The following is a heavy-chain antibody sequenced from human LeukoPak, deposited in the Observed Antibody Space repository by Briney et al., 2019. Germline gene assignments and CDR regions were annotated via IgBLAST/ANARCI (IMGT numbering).Heavy chain of an antibody. V-gene: IGHV3-15*01. CDR2: IKSKINDGTA. CDR1: GFTFSNAW. J-gene: IGHJ4*02. D-gene: IGHD2-8*01. Sequence: GGSLRLSCAASGFTFSNAWMSWVRQAPGKGLEWVGRIKSKINDGTADYAAPVKGRFTISRGDLKNTLYLQMNSLKTEDTAVYHCTTVTDGGSDFWGQGTLVTVSS. CDR3: TTVTDGGSDF.